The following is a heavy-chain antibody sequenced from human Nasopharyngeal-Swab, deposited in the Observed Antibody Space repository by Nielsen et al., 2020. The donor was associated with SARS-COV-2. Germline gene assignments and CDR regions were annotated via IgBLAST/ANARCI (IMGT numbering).Heavy chain of an antibody. D-gene: IGHD1-1*01. CDR3: ARGQTGATNYYYYMDV. V-gene: IGHV3-74*01. J-gene: IGHJ6*03. CDR2: INSDGSST. CDR1: GFTFSSYW. Sequence: GESLKISCAASGFTFSSYWMHWVRQAPGKGLVWVSRINSDGSSTSYADSVKGRFTISRDNAKNTLYLQMNSLRAEDTAVYYCARGQTGATNYYYYMDVWGKGTTVTVSS.